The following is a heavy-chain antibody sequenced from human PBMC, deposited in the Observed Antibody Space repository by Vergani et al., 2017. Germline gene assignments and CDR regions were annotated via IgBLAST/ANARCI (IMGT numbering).Heavy chain of an antibody. CDR1: GFTFSHYS. D-gene: IGHD2-8*01. Sequence: EVQLVESGGGLVQPGRSLRLSCAASGFTFSHYSMNWVRQAPGKGLEWVASISGSSSYVFYRDSVEGRFTITRDNAKKSVYLQMNSLRAEDTAMYFCARGLWDCTHIRCSPPSYWGQGTQVTVSS. CDR3: ARGLWDCTHIRCSPPSY. J-gene: IGHJ4*02. CDR2: ISGSSSYV. V-gene: IGHV3-21*01.